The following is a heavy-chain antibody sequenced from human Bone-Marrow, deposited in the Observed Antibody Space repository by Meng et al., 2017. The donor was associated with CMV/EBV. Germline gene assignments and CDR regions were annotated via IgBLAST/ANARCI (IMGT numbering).Heavy chain of an antibody. D-gene: IGHD3-3*01. J-gene: IGHJ6*02. CDR1: GGTFSSYA. Sequence: SVKVSCKASGGTFSSYAISWVRQAPGQGLEWMGGIIPIFGTANYAQKFQGRVTITTDESTSTAYMELSSLRSEDTAVYYCARSPYYDFWSGYYIWYYYYGMDVWGQGTTVTVSS. CDR3: ARSPYYDFWSGYYIWYYYYGMDV. V-gene: IGHV1-69*05. CDR2: IIPIFGTA.